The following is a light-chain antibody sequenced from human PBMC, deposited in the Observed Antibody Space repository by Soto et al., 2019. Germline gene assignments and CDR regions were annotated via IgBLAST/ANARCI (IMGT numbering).Light chain of an antibody. CDR1: QSIGTF. Sequence: DIQMTQPPSSLSASVGDRVTITCRASQSIGTFLNWYQQKPGEAPKLLIYVVASLQSGVPSRFTGSGSGTDFTLTISTLQPQDSATSFCHQSYTIPHTFGQWTKLAI. J-gene: IGKJ2*01. V-gene: IGKV1-39*01. CDR2: VVA. CDR3: HQSYTIPHT.